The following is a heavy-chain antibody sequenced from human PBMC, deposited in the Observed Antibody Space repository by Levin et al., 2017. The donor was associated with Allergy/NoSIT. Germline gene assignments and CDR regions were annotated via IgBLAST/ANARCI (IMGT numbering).Heavy chain of an antibody. V-gene: IGHV3-33*01. J-gene: IGHJ6*03. Sequence: GGSLRLSCAASGFTFNSYGMHWVRQAPGKGLEWVAGIWYDGSNEYYSDSVKGRFTISRDNSKNTLYLQMNSLRAEDTAVYYCARDRVAVTYSYFYYVDVWGKGTTVTVSS. CDR1: GFTFNSYG. CDR2: IWYDGSNE. D-gene: IGHD5-18*01. CDR3: ARDRVAVTYSYFYYVDV.